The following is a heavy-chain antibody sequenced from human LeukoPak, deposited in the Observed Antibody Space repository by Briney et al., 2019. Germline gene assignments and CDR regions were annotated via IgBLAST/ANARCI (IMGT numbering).Heavy chain of an antibody. CDR2: TNQDGSEK. Sequence: GGSLRLSCAASGFTFTTNWMTWVRPAPGGGREWVATTNQDGSEKNSVDSVKVGFTNSRANAKNTLFLQMNSLSAEDTAVSSCSRDRITDFWSGYYTNYFDYWGQGTRATVSS. V-gene: IGHV3-7*01. CDR1: GFTFTTNW. J-gene: IGHJ4*02. D-gene: IGHD3-3*01. CDR3: SRDRITDFWSGYYTNYFDY.